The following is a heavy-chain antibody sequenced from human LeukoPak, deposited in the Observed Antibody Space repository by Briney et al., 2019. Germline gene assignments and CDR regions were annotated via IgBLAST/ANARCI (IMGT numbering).Heavy chain of an antibody. CDR3: ARDGFWGRGWFDP. CDR2: ISTTGST. J-gene: IGHJ5*02. CDR1: GASISDYY. V-gene: IGHV4-4*07. Sequence: SETLSLTCTVSGASISDYYWSWIRQSTGKGLEWIGRISTTGSTYYNPSFQSRVTMSADPSKTLFFLRLRSVTAADTAVYYCARDGFWGRGWFDPWGQGTLVTVSS. D-gene: IGHD3-16*01.